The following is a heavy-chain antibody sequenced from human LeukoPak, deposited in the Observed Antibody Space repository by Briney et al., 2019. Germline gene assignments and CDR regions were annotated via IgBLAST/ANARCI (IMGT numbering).Heavy chain of an antibody. Sequence: PGRSLRLSRAASGFTFANYVTHWVRQAPGKGLEWVAVTSPDEGLKFYGDSVKGRFTISRDNSKNTMYLQMNNLREEDTAVYYCTRDPILGAPDYFDYWGQGTLVTVSS. D-gene: IGHD1-26*01. CDR2: TSPDEGLK. J-gene: IGHJ4*02. CDR1: GFTFANYV. V-gene: IGHV3-30*04. CDR3: TRDPILGAPDYFDY.